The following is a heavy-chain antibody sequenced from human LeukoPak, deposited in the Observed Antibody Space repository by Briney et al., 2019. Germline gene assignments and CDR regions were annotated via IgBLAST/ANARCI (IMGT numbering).Heavy chain of an antibody. CDR1: GDSVSSNSAT. V-gene: IGHV6-1*01. D-gene: IGHD6-13*01. J-gene: IGHJ5*02. CDR3: ARDRTDGRSWFRFDP. Sequence: SQTLSLTCVISGDSVSSNSATWHWIRQSPSRGLEWLGRTYYRSKWYNNYAVSVKSRITINPDTSKNQFSLQLKTVTPEDTAVCYCARDRTDGRSWFRFDPWGQGTLVTVSS. CDR2: TYYRSKWYN.